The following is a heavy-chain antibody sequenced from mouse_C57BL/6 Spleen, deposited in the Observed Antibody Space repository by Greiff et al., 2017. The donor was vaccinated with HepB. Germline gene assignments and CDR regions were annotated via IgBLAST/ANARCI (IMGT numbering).Heavy chain of an antibody. CDR1: GYTFTSYW. CDR2: IDPNSGGT. D-gene: IGHD1-1*01. CDR3: ARSYYGSSYLYWYFDV. Sequence: QVQLQQPGAELVKPGASVKLSCKASGYTFTSYWMHWVKQRPGRGLEWIGRIDPNSGGTKYNEKFKSKATLTVDKSSSTAYMELRSLTSEDSAVYYCARSYYGSSYLYWYFDVWGTGTTVTVSS. V-gene: IGHV1-62-3*01. J-gene: IGHJ1*03.